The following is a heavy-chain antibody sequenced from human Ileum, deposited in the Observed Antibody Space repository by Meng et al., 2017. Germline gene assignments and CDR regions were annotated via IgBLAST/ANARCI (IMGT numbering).Heavy chain of an antibody. Sequence: LQRMQWGAGMLKLSETLSLTCNVYGDSFTDYNWNWIRQPPGKGLEWIGEIHYSGSTNYNPSLESRVTISEDTSQKQFSLRLSSVTAADTAVYYCARRIRGGSYLGWGQGTLVTVSS. CDR2: IHYSGST. V-gene: IGHV4-34*01. CDR3: ARRIRGGSYLG. CDR1: GDSFTDYN. D-gene: IGHD1-26*01. J-gene: IGHJ4*02.